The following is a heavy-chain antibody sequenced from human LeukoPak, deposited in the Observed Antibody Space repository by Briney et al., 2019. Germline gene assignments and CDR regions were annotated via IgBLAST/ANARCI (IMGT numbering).Heavy chain of an antibody. D-gene: IGHD4-17*01. V-gene: IGHV4-4*07. CDR3: ARVSYGDYDLAFDI. CDR1: GGSISSYY. J-gene: IGHJ3*02. CDR2: IYPSGST. Sequence: SETLSLTCTVSGGSISSYYWSWIRQPAGKGLEWLGRIYPSGSTIYNPSLKSRVTMSIDTSKNQFSLKLNSVTAADTAVYYCARVSYGDYDLAFDIWGQGTMVTLSS.